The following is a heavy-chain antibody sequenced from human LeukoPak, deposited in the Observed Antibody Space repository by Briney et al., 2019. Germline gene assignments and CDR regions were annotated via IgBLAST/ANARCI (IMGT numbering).Heavy chain of an antibody. J-gene: IGHJ4*02. Sequence: APVKVSCKASGYTFTSYAMHWVRQAPGQRLEWMGWINAGNGNTKYSQKFQGRVTITRDTSASTAYMELSSLRSEDTAVCYCARWYSSGWYYFDYWGQGTLVTVSS. V-gene: IGHV1-3*01. CDR1: GYTFTSYA. CDR3: ARWYSSGWYYFDY. CDR2: INAGNGNT. D-gene: IGHD6-19*01.